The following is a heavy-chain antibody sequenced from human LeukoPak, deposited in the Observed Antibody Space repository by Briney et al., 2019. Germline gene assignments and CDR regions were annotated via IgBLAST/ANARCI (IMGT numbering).Heavy chain of an antibody. CDR1: GFTFSSYG. V-gene: IGHV3-33*01. J-gene: IGHJ1*01. Sequence: GGSLRLSCAASGFTFSSYGMHWVRQAPGKGLEWVAVIWYDGSNKYYADSVKGRFTISRDNSKNTLYLQMNSLRAEDTAVYYCAGGGSYATEYFQHWGQGTLVTVSS. CDR3: AGGGSYATEYFQH. CDR2: IWYDGSNK. D-gene: IGHD1-26*01.